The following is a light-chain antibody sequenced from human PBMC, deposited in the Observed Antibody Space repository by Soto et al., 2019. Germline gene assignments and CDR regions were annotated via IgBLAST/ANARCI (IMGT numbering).Light chain of an antibody. V-gene: IGLV2-23*01. CDR2: EGS. CDR3: CSYGSSTTYV. J-gene: IGLJ1*01. CDR1: SSDVGSYNL. Sequence: QSALTQPASVSGSPGQSITISCTGTSSDVGSYNLVSWYQHHPGNTPKLMIYEGSRRPSGVSDRFSGSKSGNTASLTISGLQAEDEADCYCCSYGSSTTYVFGSGTKLTVL.